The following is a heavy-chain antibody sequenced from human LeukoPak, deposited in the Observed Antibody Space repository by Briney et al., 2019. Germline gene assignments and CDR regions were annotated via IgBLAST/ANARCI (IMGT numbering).Heavy chain of an antibody. CDR3: AKDLPRYCSGGSCPFDY. Sequence: GRSLRLSCAASGFTFDDYAMHWVRQAPGKGLEWVSGISWNSGCIGYADSVKGRFTISRDNAKNSLYLQMNSLRAEDTALYYCAKDLPRYCSGGSCPFDYWGQGTLVTVSS. J-gene: IGHJ4*02. D-gene: IGHD2-15*01. CDR1: GFTFDDYA. CDR2: ISWNSGCI. V-gene: IGHV3-9*01.